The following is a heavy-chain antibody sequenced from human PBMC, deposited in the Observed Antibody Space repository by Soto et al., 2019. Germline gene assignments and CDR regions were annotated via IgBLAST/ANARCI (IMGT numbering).Heavy chain of an antibody. V-gene: IGHV3-30-3*01. CDR3: ARSRSGAVPDSFGY. CDR1: GFMVNRYA. CDR2: ISKDGSVQ. Sequence: QVQLVESGGRVGQPGRSLRLSCAASGFMVNRYAIHWVRQTPGKGLEWVAVISKDGSVQYYADSVRGRFIISRDKSKDTVHLEMNSLRVEDTAVFYCARSRSGAVPDSFGYWGQGTPVTVSS. J-gene: IGHJ4*02. D-gene: IGHD3-3*01.